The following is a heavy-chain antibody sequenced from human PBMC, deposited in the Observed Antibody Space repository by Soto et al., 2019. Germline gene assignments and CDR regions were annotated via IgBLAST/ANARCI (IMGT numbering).Heavy chain of an antibody. CDR1: GYTFSNYG. V-gene: IGHV1-18*01. Sequence: QVQLVQSGAEVKKPGASVKVSCKTSGYTFSNYGINWVRLAPGQGLEWMGWISAYNGNTNSAQKFQDRVTLTADTSKSTAYMELRSLRSDDTALYYCARDLVPGYTGYSDYWGQGTLVTVSS. J-gene: IGHJ4*02. CDR2: ISAYNGNT. CDR3: ARDLVPGYTGYSDY. D-gene: IGHD5-12*01.